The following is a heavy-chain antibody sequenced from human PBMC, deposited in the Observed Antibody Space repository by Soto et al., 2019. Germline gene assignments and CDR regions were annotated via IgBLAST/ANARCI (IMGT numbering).Heavy chain of an antibody. Sequence: SGPTLVNPTQTLTLTCSFSGFSLSANGVRLIWFRQPPGETLEWLALIHWNDDKRYSPYLKSRLTITKDTSKNQVVLTLTNLDPLDTGTYFCAHTKDSIGFLNSWGQGILVTVSS. J-gene: IGHJ4*02. V-gene: IGHV2-5*01. CDR1: GFSLSANGVR. CDR3: AHTKDSIGFLNS. D-gene: IGHD3-22*01. CDR2: IHWNDDK.